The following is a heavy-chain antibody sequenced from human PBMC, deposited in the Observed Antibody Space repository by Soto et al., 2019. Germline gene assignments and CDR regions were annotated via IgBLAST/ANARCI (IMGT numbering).Heavy chain of an antibody. Sequence: SETLSLTCAVYGGSFSGYYWSWIRQPPGKGLEWIGEINHSGGTNYNPSLKSRVTISVDTSKNQFSLKLSSVTAADTAVYYCARGPGITIFGVVTPIGYFDYWGQGTLVTAPQ. CDR3: ARGPGITIFGVVTPIGYFDY. J-gene: IGHJ4*02. CDR2: INHSGGT. V-gene: IGHV4-34*01. CDR1: GGSFSGYY. D-gene: IGHD3-3*01.